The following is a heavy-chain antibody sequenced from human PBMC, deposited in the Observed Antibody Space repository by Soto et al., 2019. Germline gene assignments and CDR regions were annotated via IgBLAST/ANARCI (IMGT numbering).Heavy chain of an antibody. V-gene: IGHV3-7*01. D-gene: IGHD6-19*01. CDR1: GFTFSSYW. Sequence: GGSLRLSCAASGFTFSSYWMSWVRQAPGKGLEWVANIKQDGSEKYYVDSVKGRFTISRDNAKNSLYLQMNSLRAEDTAVYYCARSRRGIAVAGTRIYYYYYMDVWGKGTTVTVS. CDR2: IKQDGSEK. J-gene: IGHJ6*03. CDR3: ARSRRGIAVAGTRIYYYYYMDV.